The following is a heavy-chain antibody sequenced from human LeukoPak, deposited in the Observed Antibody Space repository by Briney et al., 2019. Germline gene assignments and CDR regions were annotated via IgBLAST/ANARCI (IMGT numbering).Heavy chain of an antibody. CDR2: IYYSGST. V-gene: IGHV4-59*08. J-gene: IGHJ4*02. CDR1: GGSIISYY. CDR3: ARGSQVGRAAAAFDY. D-gene: IGHD6-13*01. Sequence: SETLSLTCTVSGGSIISYYWSWIRQPPGKGLEWGGYIYYSGSTNYNPSLKSRVTILVDTSNNQFSLRLTSVTAADTAVYYCARGSQVGRAAAAFDYWGQGALVTVSS.